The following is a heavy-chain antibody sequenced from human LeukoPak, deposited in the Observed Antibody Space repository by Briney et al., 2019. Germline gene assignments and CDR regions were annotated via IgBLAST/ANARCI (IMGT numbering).Heavy chain of an antibody. CDR1: GFTFSSYA. CDR3: AKLGLSVRGVIGY. J-gene: IGHJ4*02. D-gene: IGHD3-10*01. Sequence: GSPRLSCAASGFTFSSYAMSWVRQAPGKGLEWVSAISGSGGSTYYADSVKGRFTIPRDNSKNTLYLQMNSLRAEDTAVYYCAKLGLSVRGVIGYWGQGTLVTVSS. CDR2: ISGSGGST. V-gene: IGHV3-23*01.